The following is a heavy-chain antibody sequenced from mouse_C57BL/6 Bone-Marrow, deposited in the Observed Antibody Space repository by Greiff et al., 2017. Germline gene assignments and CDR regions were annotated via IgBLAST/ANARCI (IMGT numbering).Heavy chain of an antibody. Sequence: VQLQQSGPGLVQPSQSLSITCTVSGFSLTSYGVHWVRQSPGKGLEWLGVIWSGGSTDYNAAFISRLSISKDNSKSQVFFKMNSLQADDTAIYYCASYYGSSAGYFDVWGTGTTVTVSS. V-gene: IGHV2-2*01. J-gene: IGHJ1*03. CDR3: ASYYGSSAGYFDV. D-gene: IGHD1-1*01. CDR2: IWSGGST. CDR1: GFSLTSYG.